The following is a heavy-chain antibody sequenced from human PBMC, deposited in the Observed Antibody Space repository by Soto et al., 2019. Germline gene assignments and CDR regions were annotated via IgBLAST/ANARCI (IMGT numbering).Heavy chain of an antibody. J-gene: IGHJ4*02. CDR1: GGSFSGYY. V-gene: IGHV4-34*01. D-gene: IGHD4-17*01. CDR3: ARNDYGDYDY. Sequence: SETLSLTCAVYGGSFSGYYWSWIRQPPGKGLEWIGEINHSGSTNYNPSLKSRVTISVDTSKNQFSLKLSSVTAADTAVYYCARNDYGDYDYWGQGTLVTVSS. CDR2: INHSGST.